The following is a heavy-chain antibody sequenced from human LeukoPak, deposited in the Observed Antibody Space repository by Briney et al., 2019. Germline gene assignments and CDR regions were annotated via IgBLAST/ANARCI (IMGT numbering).Heavy chain of an antibody. V-gene: IGHV4-59*01. CDR1: GDSISSYY. J-gene: IGHJ4*02. Sequence: SETLSLTCTVSGDSISSYYWSWLRQPPGKGLEWIGYIYYSGSTNYNPSLKSRVTISVDRSKNQFSLKLSSVTAADTAVYYCARYYYDSSGYWAADYWGQGTLVTVSS. D-gene: IGHD3-22*01. CDR2: IYYSGST. CDR3: ARYYYDSSGYWAADY.